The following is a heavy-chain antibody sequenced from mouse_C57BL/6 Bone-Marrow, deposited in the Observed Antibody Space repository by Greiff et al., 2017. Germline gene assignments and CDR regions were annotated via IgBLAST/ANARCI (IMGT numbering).Heavy chain of an antibody. D-gene: IGHD1-1*01. CDR2: IYPRDGST. J-gene: IGHJ1*03. CDR1: GYTFTSYD. CDR3: ARDYGSSYRYFDV. Sequence: QVTLKESGPELVKPGASVKLSCKASGYTFTSYDINWVKQRPGQGLEWIGWIYPRDGSTKYNEKFKGKATLTVDTSSSTAYMELHSLTSEDSSVYYCARDYGSSYRYFDVWGRGTAVTVTA. V-gene: IGHV1-85*01.